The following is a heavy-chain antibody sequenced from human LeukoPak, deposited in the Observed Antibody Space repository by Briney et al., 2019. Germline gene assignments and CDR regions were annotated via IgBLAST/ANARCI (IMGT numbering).Heavy chain of an antibody. Sequence: GRSLRLSCAASGLTFSDYGMHWVRQAPGKGLEWVAVIWYDGSDKYYADSVKGRFTISRDNSKNTLYLQMDSLRADDTALYYRASLLLSSSGWYYFHYWGQGTLVTVSS. CDR3: ASLLLSSSGWYYFHY. CDR1: GLTFSDYG. V-gene: IGHV3-33*01. J-gene: IGHJ4*02. D-gene: IGHD6-19*01. CDR2: IWYDGSDK.